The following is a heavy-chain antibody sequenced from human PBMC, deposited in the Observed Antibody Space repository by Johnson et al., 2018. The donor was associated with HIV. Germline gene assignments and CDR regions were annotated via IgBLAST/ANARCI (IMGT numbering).Heavy chain of an antibody. J-gene: IGHJ3*02. D-gene: IGHD6-6*01. CDR1: GFTVSSNY. V-gene: IGHV3-66*01. CDR3: AKERHLVRAFDI. CDR2: IYSGGST. Sequence: MLLVEYGGGLVQPGGSLRLSCAASGFTVSSNYMSWVRQAPGKGLEWVSVIYSGGSTYYADSVKGRFTISRDNSKNTLYLQMNSLRAEDTAVYYSAKERHLVRAFDIWGQGTMVTVSS.